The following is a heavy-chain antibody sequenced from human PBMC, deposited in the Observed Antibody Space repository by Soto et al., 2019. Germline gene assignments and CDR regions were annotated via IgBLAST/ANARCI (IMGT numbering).Heavy chain of an antibody. V-gene: IGHV4-30-4*01. CDR2: IYYSGST. J-gene: IGHJ4*02. D-gene: IGHD3-3*01. CDR3: ARDPWYDFWREVY. Sequence: SETLSLTCTVSGGSISSGDYYWSWIRQPPGKGLEWIGYIYYSGSTYYNPSLKSRVTISVDTSKNQFSLKLSSVTAADTAVYYCARDPWYDFWREVYWGQGTLVTVSS. CDR1: GGSISSGDYY.